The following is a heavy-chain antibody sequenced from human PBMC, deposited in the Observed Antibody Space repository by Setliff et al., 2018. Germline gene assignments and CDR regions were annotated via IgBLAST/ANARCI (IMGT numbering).Heavy chain of an antibody. V-gene: IGHV4-34*12. CDR2: IIHNEDI. CDR1: GGSFSGYY. J-gene: IGHJ6*03. CDR3: AREQWLDPPGYYYMDV. D-gene: IGHD6-19*01. Sequence: SETLSLTCAVYGGSFSGYYWSWIRQPPGKRLEWIGEIIHNEDINYNPSLKSRVTISMDTSKNQFSLKLNSVTAADMAVYYCAREQWLDPPGYYYMDVWAKGTTVTVSS.